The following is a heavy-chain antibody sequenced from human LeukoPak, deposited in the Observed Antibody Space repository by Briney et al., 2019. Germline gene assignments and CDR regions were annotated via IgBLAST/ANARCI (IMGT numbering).Heavy chain of an antibody. CDR1: GYSISSGDY. V-gene: IGHV4-38-2*02. J-gene: IGHJ6*03. CDR2: IYHSGST. Sequence: PSETLSLTCTVSGYSISSGDYWGWIRQPPGKGLEWIGSIYHSGSTYYHPSLKSRVTISVDTSKNQFSLQLSSVTAADTAVYYCARGDSSGWYYYYYYMHVWGKGTTVTVSS. CDR3: ARGDSSGWYYYYYYMHV. D-gene: IGHD6-19*01.